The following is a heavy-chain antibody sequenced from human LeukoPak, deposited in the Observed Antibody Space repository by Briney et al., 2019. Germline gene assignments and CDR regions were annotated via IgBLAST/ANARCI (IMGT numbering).Heavy chain of an antibody. CDR1: GFTFSSYA. J-gene: IGHJ4*02. Sequence: GGSLRLSCAASGFTFSSYAMTWVRQAPGKGLEWVSSISSTGDYIYYADSVKGRFAISRDNSKNTLYLQLNSLRADDTALYYCAKGAASSCSDHWGQGTQVTVSS. CDR2: ISSTGDYI. V-gene: IGHV3-23*01. CDR3: AKGAASSCSDH. D-gene: IGHD6-13*01.